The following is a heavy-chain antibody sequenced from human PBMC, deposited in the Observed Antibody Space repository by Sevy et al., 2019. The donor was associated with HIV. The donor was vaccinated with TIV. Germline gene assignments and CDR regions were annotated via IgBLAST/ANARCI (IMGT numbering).Heavy chain of an antibody. J-gene: IGHJ5*02. CDR1: GDSVSSNSAA. CDR2: TYYRSKWYN. V-gene: IGHV6-1*01. D-gene: IGHD1-26*01. CDR3: ATGIPEWELGGHWFDP. Sequence: KQSQTLSLTCAISGDSVSSNSAAWNWIRQSPSSGLEWLGRTYYRSKWYNDYAVSVKSRISINPDTSKNQFSLQLNSVTPEDTAVYFCATGIPEWELGGHWFDPWGQGTLVTVSS.